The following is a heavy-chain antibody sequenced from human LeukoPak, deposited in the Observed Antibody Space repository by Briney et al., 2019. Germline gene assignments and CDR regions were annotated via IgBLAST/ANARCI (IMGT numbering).Heavy chain of an antibody. Sequence: GGSLRLSCAVSRFNVISHHMNWVRQAPGKGLEWVSFIYSGGFSGGRSQSAEPVKGRFTTSRESSKNTLYLQMDSLRVDDTAVYYCARDMRGHGFNSFEPWGLGILVPVSS. CDR1: RFNVISHH. J-gene: IGHJ5*02. V-gene: IGHV3-66*01. CDR2: IYSGGFSGGRS. CDR3: ARDMRGHGFNSFEP. D-gene: IGHD3-9*01.